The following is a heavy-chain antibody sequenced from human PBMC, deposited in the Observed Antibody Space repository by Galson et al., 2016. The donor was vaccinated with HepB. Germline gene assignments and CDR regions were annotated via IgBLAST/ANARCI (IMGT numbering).Heavy chain of an antibody. CDR3: MRQRGSDTWAFDY. V-gene: IGHV4-39*01. D-gene: IGHD3-10*01. J-gene: IGHJ4*02. CDR2: IYSSGHT. CDR1: GGSISSGDYW. Sequence: SETLSLTCTVSGGSISSGDYWWGWIRHPPGKRLEWIGIIYSSGHTHYNPSLKSRVTISIDTSKNQFSLKLTSVTAADTAIYYCMRQRGSDTWAFDYWGQGTLVTVS.